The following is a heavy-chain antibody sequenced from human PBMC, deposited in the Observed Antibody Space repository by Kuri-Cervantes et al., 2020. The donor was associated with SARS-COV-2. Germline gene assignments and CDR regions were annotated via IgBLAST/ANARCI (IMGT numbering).Heavy chain of an antibody. CDR2: IGNTDCTT. J-gene: IGHJ6*02. CDR3: AKDPTATTEYYYAMDV. D-gene: IGHD1-7*01. Sequence: GGSLRLSCAASGFTFNSYEMNWVRQAPGKGLEWLSYIGNTDCTTYYADSVKGRFTISRDNSKNTLYLQMNSLRAEDTAVYFCAKDPTATTEYYYAMDVWGQGTTVTVSS. V-gene: IGHV3-48*03. CDR1: GFTFNSYE.